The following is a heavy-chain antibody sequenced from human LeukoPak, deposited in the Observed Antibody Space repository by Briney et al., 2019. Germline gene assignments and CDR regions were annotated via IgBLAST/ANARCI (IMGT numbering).Heavy chain of an antibody. Sequence: SETLSLTCTVSGGSISSYYWSWIRQPAGKGLEWIGRIYTSGSTNYNPSLKSRVTMSVDTSKNQFSLKLSSVTAADTAVYYCAREASPAHMVRGVIFPPTSDDAFGIWGQGTMVTVSS. CDR1: GGSISSYY. CDR2: IYTSGST. D-gene: IGHD3-10*01. J-gene: IGHJ3*02. CDR3: AREASPAHMVRGVIFPPTSDDAFGI. V-gene: IGHV4-4*07.